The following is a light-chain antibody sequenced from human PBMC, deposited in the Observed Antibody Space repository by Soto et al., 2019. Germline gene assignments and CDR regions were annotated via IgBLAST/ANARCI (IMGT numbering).Light chain of an antibody. CDR1: QSISSW. J-gene: IGKJ1*01. Sequence: DIQMTQSPSTLSASVGDRVTITCRASQSISSWLAWYQQKPGKAPKLLIYKASSLDSGVPSRFSGRASGTEFTLTISSLQPDDFATYYCQQYNSYPWTFGQGTKVEIK. CDR3: QQYNSYPWT. V-gene: IGKV1-5*03. CDR2: KAS.